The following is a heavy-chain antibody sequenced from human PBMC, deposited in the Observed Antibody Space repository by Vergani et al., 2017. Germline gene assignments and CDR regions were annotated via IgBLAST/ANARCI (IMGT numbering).Heavy chain of an antibody. D-gene: IGHD2-2*01. CDR3: ARGLLQCSSTSCYYY. CDR2: INSDGSST. V-gene: IGHV3-74*02. J-gene: IGHJ4*02. Sequence: VQLVESGGGLVQPGGSLRLSCAASGFTFSSYRMHWVRQAPGKGLVWVSRINSDGSSTSYADSVKGRFTISRDNAKNTLYLQMNSLRAEDTAVYYCARGLLQCSSTSCYYYWGQGTLVTVSS. CDR1: GFTFSSYR.